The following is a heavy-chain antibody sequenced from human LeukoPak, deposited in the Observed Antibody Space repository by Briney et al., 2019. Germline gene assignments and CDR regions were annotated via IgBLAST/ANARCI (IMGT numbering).Heavy chain of an antibody. CDR3: ASNPPRTGDFNS. CDR1: GGTFISYA. CDR2: IIPIFGTA. D-gene: IGHD7-27*01. J-gene: IGHJ4*02. V-gene: IGHV1-69*13. Sequence: ASVKVSCKASGGTFISYAISWVRQAPGQGLEWMGGIIPIFGTANYAQKFQGRVTITADESTSTAYMELSSLRSEDTAVYYCASNPPRTGDFNSWGQGALVTVSS.